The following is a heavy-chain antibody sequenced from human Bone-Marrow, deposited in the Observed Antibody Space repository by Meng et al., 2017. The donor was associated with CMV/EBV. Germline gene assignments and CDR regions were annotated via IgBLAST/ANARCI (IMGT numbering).Heavy chain of an antibody. J-gene: IGHJ3*02. CDR3: APGRARGAFDI. D-gene: IGHD3-10*01. V-gene: IGHV1-69*10. Sequence: SVKVSCKASGGAFSNYAISWVRQAPGQGLEWMGGIIPILGLTKYAEKFQGRVMVTADKSTGTAYMELSSLRSDDTAVYYCAPGRARGAFDIWGQGAMVTVSS. CDR2: IIPILGLT. CDR1: GGAFSNYA.